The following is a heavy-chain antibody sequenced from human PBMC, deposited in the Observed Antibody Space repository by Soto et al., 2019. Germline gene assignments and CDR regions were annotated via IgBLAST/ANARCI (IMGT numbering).Heavy chain of an antibody. D-gene: IGHD3-10*01. CDR3: ARGLGYYGSGTFDP. V-gene: IGHV4-34*01. J-gene: IGHJ5*02. Sequence: SETLSLTCAVYGGSFSGYYWSWIRQPPGKGLEWIGEINHSGSTNYNPSLKSRVTISVDTSKNQFSLKLSSVTAADTAVYYCARGLGYYGSGTFDPWGQGTLVTVSS. CDR1: GGSFSGYY. CDR2: INHSGST.